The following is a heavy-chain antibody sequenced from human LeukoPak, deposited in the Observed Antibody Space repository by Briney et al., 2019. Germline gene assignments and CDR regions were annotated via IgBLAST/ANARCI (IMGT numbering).Heavy chain of an antibody. D-gene: IGHD5-18*01. CDR3: ASFVGYSYGYESRKVDDAFDI. V-gene: IGHV4-59*12. CDR1: GGSISSYY. CDR2: IYHSGST. J-gene: IGHJ3*02. Sequence: KTSETLSLTCTVSGGSISSYYWTWIRQPPGKGLEWIGEIYHSGSTNYNPSLKSRVTISVDKSKNQFSLKLSSVTAADTAVYYCASFVGYSYGYESRKVDDAFDIWGQGTMVTVSS.